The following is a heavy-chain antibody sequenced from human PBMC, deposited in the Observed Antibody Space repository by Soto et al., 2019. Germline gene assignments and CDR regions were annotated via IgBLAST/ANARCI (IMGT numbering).Heavy chain of an antibody. CDR1: GATFSSYA. J-gene: IGHJ6*02. CDR2: ISYDGSKK. D-gene: IGHD1-7*01. CDR3: ARDRGSATTRYCYGMDV. V-gene: IGHV3-30-3*01. Sequence: QVQLVESGGGMVQPGRSLRLSCAASGATFSSYAMHWVRQAPGKGLEWVAVISYDGSKKYYADPVKGRFTISRDNSKNTLYLEMNNLRAEDTALYYCARDRGSATTRYCYGMDVWGQGTTVTVSS.